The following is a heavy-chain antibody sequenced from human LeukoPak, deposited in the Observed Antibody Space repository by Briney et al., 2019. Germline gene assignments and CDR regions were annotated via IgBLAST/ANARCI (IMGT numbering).Heavy chain of an antibody. CDR2: ISGSGDYT. D-gene: IGHD5-18*01. V-gene: IGHV3-21*01. CDR1: GFTFTTYS. CDR3: ARVVSGYSYGFFDY. Sequence: GGSLRLSCAASGFTFTTYSINWVRQAPGKGLEWVSSISGSGDYTSYAHSVKGRFTISRDNARNSLYLQMNTLRSEDTAVYYCARVVSGYSYGFFDYWGQGTPVTVSS. J-gene: IGHJ4*02.